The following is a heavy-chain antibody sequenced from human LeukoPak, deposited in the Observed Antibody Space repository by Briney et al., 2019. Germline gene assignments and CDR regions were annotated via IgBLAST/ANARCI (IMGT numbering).Heavy chain of an antibody. CDR3: ARLYNVWYYDY. V-gene: IGHV4-59*01. Sequence: SETLSLTCTVSGGSISSYYWSWIRQPPGKGLEWIGYIYYSGSTNYNPSRKSRLTISVDTSKNQFSLKLSSVTAADTAVYYCARLYNVWYYDYWGQGTLVIVSS. CDR2: IYYSGST. D-gene: IGHD1-1*01. J-gene: IGHJ4*02. CDR1: GGSISSYY.